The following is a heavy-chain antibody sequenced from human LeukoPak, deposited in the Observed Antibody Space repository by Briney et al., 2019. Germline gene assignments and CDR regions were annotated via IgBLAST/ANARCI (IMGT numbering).Heavy chain of an antibody. CDR2: ISYDGSNK. CDR3: ARGGSGSYYYYYYYMDV. V-gene: IGHV3-30*11. CDR1: GFTLSSYA. D-gene: IGHD3-10*01. J-gene: IGHJ6*03. Sequence: GGSLRLSCAASGFTLSSYAMHWVRQAPGKGLEWVAVISYDGSNKYYADSVKGRFTISRDNSKNTLYLQMNSLRAEDTAVYYCARGGSGSYYYYYYYMDVWGKGTTVTVSS.